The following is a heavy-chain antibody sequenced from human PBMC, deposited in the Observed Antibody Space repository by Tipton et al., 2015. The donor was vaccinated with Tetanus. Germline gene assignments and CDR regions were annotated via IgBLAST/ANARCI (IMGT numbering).Heavy chain of an antibody. CDR3: VRDGGSSGWLAY. J-gene: IGHJ4*02. CDR1: GFIVSSHY. V-gene: IGHV3-53*01. CDR2: MYSGGDT. D-gene: IGHD6-19*01. Sequence: SLRLSCVASGFIVSSHYMSWVRQAPGKGLEWVSVMYSGGDTYYVDSVKGRFSISRDNAKNTLYLQMNSLRVEVTAVYYCVRDGGSSGWLAYWGQGTLVTVSS.